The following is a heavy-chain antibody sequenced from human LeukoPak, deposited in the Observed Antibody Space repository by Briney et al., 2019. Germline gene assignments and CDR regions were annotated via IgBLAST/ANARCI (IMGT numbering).Heavy chain of an antibody. J-gene: IGHJ6*03. CDR1: GFTFSSYE. CDR2: IRYDGSNK. CDR3: ARDRNYYDSSGRNYYYYYMDV. Sequence: GGSLRLSCLASGFTFSSYEMTWVRQAPGKGLEWVAFIRYDGSNKYYADSVKGRFTISRDNAKNSLYLQMNSLRAEDTAVYYCARDRNYYDSSGRNYYYYYMDVWGKGTTVTISS. V-gene: IGHV3-30*02. D-gene: IGHD3-22*01.